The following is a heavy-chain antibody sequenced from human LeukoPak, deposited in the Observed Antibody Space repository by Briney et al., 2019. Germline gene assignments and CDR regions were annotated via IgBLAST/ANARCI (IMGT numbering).Heavy chain of an antibody. CDR1: GGTFSSYA. D-gene: IGHD3-22*01. CDR2: IIPIFGTE. J-gene: IGHJ4*02. CDR3: ARGDQFLYYYDSNPFDY. V-gene: IGHV1-69*05. Sequence: SVTVSCKASGGTFSSYAISWVRQAPGQGLEWMGRIIPIFGTENYAQKFQGRVTITTDESTSTAYMELSSLRSEDTAVYYCARGDQFLYYYDSNPFDYWGQGTLVTVSS.